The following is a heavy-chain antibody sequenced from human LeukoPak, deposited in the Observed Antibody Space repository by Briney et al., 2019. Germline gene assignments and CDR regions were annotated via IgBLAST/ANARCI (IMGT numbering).Heavy chain of an antibody. V-gene: IGHV3-23*01. Sequence: GGSLRLSCAASGFTFSSFGMSWVRQAPGKGLERVSSISGDSGGTYYADSVKGRFTISRDNSKNTLSLQMNSLRAEDTAVYYCAKVASGLQNFDAGKYFDSWGQGTLVTVSS. D-gene: IGHD3-9*01. CDR3: AKVASGLQNFDAGKYFDS. J-gene: IGHJ4*02. CDR1: GFTFSSFG. CDR2: ISGDSGGT.